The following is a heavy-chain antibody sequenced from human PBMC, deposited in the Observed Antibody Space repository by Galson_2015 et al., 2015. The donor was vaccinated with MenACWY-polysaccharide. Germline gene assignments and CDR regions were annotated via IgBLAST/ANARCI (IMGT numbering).Heavy chain of an antibody. D-gene: IGHD2-2*01. CDR3: ARIYCSSTSCVYYYGMDV. CDR2: MNPNSGNT. J-gene: IGHJ6*02. Sequence: SVKVSCKASGYTFTSYDINWVRQATGQGLEWMGWMNPNSGNTGYAQKFQGRVTMTRNTSISTAHMELSSLRSEDTAVYYCARIYCSSTSCVYYYGMDVWGQGTTVTVSS. CDR1: GYTFTSYD. V-gene: IGHV1-8*01.